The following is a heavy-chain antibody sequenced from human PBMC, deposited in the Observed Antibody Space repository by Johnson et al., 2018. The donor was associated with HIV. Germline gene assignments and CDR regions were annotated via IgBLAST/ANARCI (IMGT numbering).Heavy chain of an antibody. CDR1: GFTFSSYA. J-gene: IGHJ3*02. Sequence: VQLVESGGGVVQPGRSLRLSCAESGFTFSSYAMHWVRQAPGKGLEWVAVISYDGSNKYYADSVKGRFTISRDNSKNTLYLQMNSLRAEDTAVYFCARDGRGEQLVDQGDAFDIWGQGTMVTVSS. V-gene: IGHV3-30-3*01. CDR3: ARDGRGEQLVDQGDAFDI. D-gene: IGHD6-6*01. CDR2: ISYDGSNK.